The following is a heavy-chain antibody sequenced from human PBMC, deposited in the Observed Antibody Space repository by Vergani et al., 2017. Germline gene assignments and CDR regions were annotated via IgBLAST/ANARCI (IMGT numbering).Heavy chain of an antibody. Sequence: VQLVESGGGVVQPGRSLRLSCAASGFTFDDYGMSWVRQAPGKGLEWVSGINWNGGRTGYADSVKGRFTISRDKAKNSVYLQMNSLRADDTASYYCARDSGSRPFDPWGQGTLVTVSS. V-gene: IGHV3-20*04. CDR2: INWNGGRT. CDR1: GFTFDDYG. J-gene: IGHJ5*02. D-gene: IGHD6-25*01. CDR3: ARDSGSRPFDP.